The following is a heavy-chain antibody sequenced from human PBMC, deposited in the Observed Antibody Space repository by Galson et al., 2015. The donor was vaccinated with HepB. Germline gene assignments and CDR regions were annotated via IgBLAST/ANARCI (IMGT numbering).Heavy chain of an antibody. CDR2: IYWNDDK. D-gene: IGHD6-13*01. Sequence: PALVKPTQTLTLTCTFSGFSLSTSGVGVGWIRQPPGKALEWLALIYWNDDKRYSPSLKSRLTITKDTSKNQEVLTMTNMDPVDTATYYCAHESWYFDYWGQGTLVTVSS. CDR3: AHESWYFDY. J-gene: IGHJ4*02. CDR1: GFSLSTSGVG. V-gene: IGHV2-5*01.